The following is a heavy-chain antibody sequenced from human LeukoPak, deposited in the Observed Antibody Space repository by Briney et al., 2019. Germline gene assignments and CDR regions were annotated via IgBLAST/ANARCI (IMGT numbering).Heavy chain of an antibody. J-gene: IGHJ4*02. CDR2: IYHSGST. Sequence: SQTLSLTCTVSGGSISSGGYYWSWIRQHPGKGLEWIGEIYHSGSTNHNPSLKSRVTVSVDKSKNQFSLKLSSVTAADTAVYYCARVPRYSSGWYLGGVSDPPLWGQGTLVTVSS. V-gene: IGHV4-31*03. D-gene: IGHD6-19*01. CDR1: GGSISSGGYY. CDR3: ARVPRYSSGWYLGGVSDPPL.